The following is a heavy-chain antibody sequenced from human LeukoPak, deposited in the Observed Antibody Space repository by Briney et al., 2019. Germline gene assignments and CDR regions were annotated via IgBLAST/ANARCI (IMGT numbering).Heavy chain of an antibody. V-gene: IGHV1-2*04. Sequence: ASVKVSCKASGYTFTGYYMHWVRQAPGQGLEWMGRINPNSGGTNYAQKFQGWVTMTRDTSITTVYMELTSLKSDDTAVYYCARDRTTMIRGVTLPLNYFDSWGQGTLVTVSS. CDR3: ARDRTTMIRGVTLPLNYFDS. J-gene: IGHJ4*02. CDR1: GYTFTGYY. CDR2: INPNSGGT. D-gene: IGHD3-10*01.